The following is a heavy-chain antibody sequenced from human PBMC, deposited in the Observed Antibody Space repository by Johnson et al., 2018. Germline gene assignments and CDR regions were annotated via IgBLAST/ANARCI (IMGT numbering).Heavy chain of an antibody. D-gene: IGHD2-2*01. J-gene: IGHJ6*03. CDR2: ISYDVKND. V-gene: IGHV3-30*18. CDR3: AKAAQTVDGNSTTCSNYYYIDV. CDR1: GFTFSTYG. Sequence: QVQLVQSGGGVVQPGRSLRLSCAASGFTFSTYGMHWVRQAPGKGLEWVAIISYDVKNDFYADSLKGRFSISRDNSKNTLYLQMNSLRPEDTAVYYCAKAAQTVDGNSTTCSNYYYIDVWGNGTTVTVSS.